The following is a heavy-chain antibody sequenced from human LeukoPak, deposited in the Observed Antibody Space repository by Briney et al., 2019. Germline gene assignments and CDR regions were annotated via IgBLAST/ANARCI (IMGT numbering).Heavy chain of an antibody. CDR1: GYTFTGYY. CDR3: ARLVSGSYTGRGDY. Sequence: ASVKVSCKASGYTFTGYYMHWVRQAPGQGLEWMGRINPNSGGTNYAQKFQGRVTMTRDTSISTAYMELSRLRSGDTAVYYCARLVSGSYTGRGDYWGQGTLVTVSS. J-gene: IGHJ4*02. D-gene: IGHD1-26*01. V-gene: IGHV1-2*06. CDR2: INPNSGGT.